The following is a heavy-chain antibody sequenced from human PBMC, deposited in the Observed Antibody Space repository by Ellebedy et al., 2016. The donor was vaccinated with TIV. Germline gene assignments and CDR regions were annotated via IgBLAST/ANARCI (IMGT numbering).Heavy chain of an antibody. J-gene: IGHJ6*03. Sequence: SETLSLTXTVSGGSISSSSYYWGWIRQPPGKGLEWIGSIYYSGSTNYNPSLKSRVTISVDTSKNQFSLKLSSVTAADTAVYYCANSGGNRPHLYYYMDVWGKGTTVTVSS. D-gene: IGHD1-14*01. CDR1: GGSISSSSYY. CDR3: ANSGGNRPHLYYYMDV. CDR2: IYYSGST. V-gene: IGHV4-39*07.